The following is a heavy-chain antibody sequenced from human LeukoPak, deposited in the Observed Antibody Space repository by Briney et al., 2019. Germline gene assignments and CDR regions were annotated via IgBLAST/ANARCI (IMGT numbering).Heavy chain of an antibody. J-gene: IGHJ4*02. D-gene: IGHD3-3*01. CDR3: ARAPREWLLGYYFDY. V-gene: IGHV3-7*01. CDR1: GFTFSSYW. Sequence: GGSLRLSCAASGFTFSSYWMSWVRQAPGKGLEWVANVKYDGSEKYYVDSVKGRFTISRDNAKNSLYLQMNSLRAEDTAVYYCARAPREWLLGYYFDYWGQGTLVTVSS. CDR2: VKYDGSEK.